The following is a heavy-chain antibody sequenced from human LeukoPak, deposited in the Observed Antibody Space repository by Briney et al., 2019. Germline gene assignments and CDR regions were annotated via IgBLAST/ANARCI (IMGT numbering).Heavy chain of an antibody. D-gene: IGHD3-10*02. CDR3: AELGITMIGGV. CDR1: GFRFNTYW. CDR2: LSGRGGRI. J-gene: IGHJ6*04. Sequence: GGSLRLSCAASGFRFNTYWMSWVRQAPGKGLEWVAALSGRGGRIYYADSVKGRFTISRDNAKNSLYLQMNSLRAEDTAVYYCAELGITMIGGVWGKGTTVTISS. V-gene: IGHV3-23*01.